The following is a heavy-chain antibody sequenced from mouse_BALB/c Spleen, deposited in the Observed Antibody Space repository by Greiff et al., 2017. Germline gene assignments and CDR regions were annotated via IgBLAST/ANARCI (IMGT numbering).Heavy chain of an antibody. CDR2: IDPCNGGT. J-gene: IGHJ4*01. V-gene: IGHV1S135*01. CDR1: GYAFTSYY. CDR3: ARSYGGDSHALDAMDY. D-gene: IGHD1-2*01. Sequence: VQLQQSGPELVRPGASVKVSCKASGYAFTSYYMHWVKQSHGQSLEWIGYIDPCNGGTNYNQKFKGKATLTVDTSSSTAYMQLNSLTSEDSAVYYCARSYGGDSHALDAMDYWGQGTSVTVSS.